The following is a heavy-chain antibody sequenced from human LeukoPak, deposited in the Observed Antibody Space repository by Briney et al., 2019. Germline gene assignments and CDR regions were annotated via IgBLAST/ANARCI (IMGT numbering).Heavy chain of an antibody. V-gene: IGHV4-30-4*01. CDR2: IYYSGST. CDR1: GGSISSGDYY. CDR3: ARMSGSNWFDP. J-gene: IGHJ5*02. D-gene: IGHD2-15*01. Sequence: PSQTLSLTCTVSGGSISSGDYYWSWIRQPPGKGLEWIGYIYYSGSTYYNPSLKSRVTISVDTSRNQFSLKLSSVTAADTAVYYCARMSGSNWFDPWGQGTLVTVSS.